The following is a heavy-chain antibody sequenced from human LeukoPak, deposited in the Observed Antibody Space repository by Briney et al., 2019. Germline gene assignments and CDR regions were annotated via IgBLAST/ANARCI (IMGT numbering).Heavy chain of an antibody. CDR3: ARDRSDIAAAGYFDY. Sequence: PGGSLRLSCAASGFTVSSNYMSWVRQAPGKGLEWVSVIYSGGSTYYADSVKGRFTISRDNSKNTLYLQMNSLRAEDSAVYYCARDRSDIAAAGYFDYWGQGTLVTVSS. CDR1: GFTVSSNY. V-gene: IGHV3-53*01. J-gene: IGHJ4*02. D-gene: IGHD6-13*01. CDR2: IYSGGST.